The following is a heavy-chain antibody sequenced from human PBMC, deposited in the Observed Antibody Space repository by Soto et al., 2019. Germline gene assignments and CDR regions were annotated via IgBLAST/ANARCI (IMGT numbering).Heavy chain of an antibody. CDR2: IYSGGST. CDR3: ARCLANYGPVYYMDV. D-gene: IGHD3-10*01. CDR1: GFTVSSNY. V-gene: IGHV3-66*01. Sequence: PGGSLRLSCAASGFTVSSNYMSWVRQAPGKGLEWVSVIYSGGSTYYADSVKGRFTISRDNSKNTLYLQMNSLRAEDTAVYYCARCLANYGPVYYMDVWGKGTTVTVSS. J-gene: IGHJ6*03.